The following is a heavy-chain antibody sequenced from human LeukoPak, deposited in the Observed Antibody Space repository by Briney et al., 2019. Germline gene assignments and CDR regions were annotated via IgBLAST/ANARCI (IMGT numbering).Heavy chain of an antibody. CDR3: AKDRDSSGFYYGGLDY. CDR2: ISSSSSYI. J-gene: IGHJ4*02. Sequence: GGSLRLSCAASGFTFSSYSMNWVRQAPGKGLEWVSSISSSSSYIYYADSVKGRFTISRDNAKNSLYLQMNSLRAEDTAVYCCAKDRDSSGFYYGGLDYWGQGTLVTVSS. D-gene: IGHD3-22*01. CDR1: GFTFSSYS. V-gene: IGHV3-21*01.